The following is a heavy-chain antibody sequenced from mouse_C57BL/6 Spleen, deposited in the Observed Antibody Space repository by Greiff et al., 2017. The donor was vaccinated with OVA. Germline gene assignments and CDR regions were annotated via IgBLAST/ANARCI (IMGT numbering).Heavy chain of an antibody. V-gene: IGHV1-52*01. D-gene: IGHD2-4*01. CDR3: GREGITRYFDV. Sequence: QVQLQQPGAELVRPGSSVKLSCKASGYTFTSYWMHWVKQRPIQGLEWIGNIDPSDSETHYNQKFKDKATLTVDKSSSTAYMQLSSLTSEDSAVYYCGREGITRYFDVWGTGTTVTVSS. CDR2: IDPSDSET. CDR1: GYTFTSYW. J-gene: IGHJ1*03.